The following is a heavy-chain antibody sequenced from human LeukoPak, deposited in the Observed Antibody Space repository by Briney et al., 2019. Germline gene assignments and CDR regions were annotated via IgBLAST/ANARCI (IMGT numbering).Heavy chain of an antibody. J-gene: IGHJ3*02. V-gene: IGHV1-2*02. CDR2: INPNSGGT. D-gene: IGHD4-17*01. CDR3: ARDLTTVTTVDAFDI. Sequence: VASVKVSCTASGYTFTGYYMHWVRQAPGQGLEWMGWINPNSGGTNYAQKFQGRVTMTRDTSISTAYMELSRLRSDDTAVYYCARDLTTVTTVDAFDIWGQGTMVTVSS. CDR1: GYTFTGYY.